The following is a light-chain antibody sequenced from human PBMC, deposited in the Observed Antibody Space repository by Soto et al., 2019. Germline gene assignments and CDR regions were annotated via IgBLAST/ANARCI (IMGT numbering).Light chain of an antibody. Sequence: QSELTQPASVSGSPGQSITISCTGTSSDVGGYNYVSWYQQHPGKAPKFLIYEVSNRPSGVSNRFSGSKSGNTASLTISGLQAEDEADYYCSSYTSTNTWVFGGGTKLTVL. J-gene: IGLJ3*02. V-gene: IGLV2-14*01. CDR1: SSDVGGYNY. CDR2: EVS. CDR3: SSYTSTNTWV.